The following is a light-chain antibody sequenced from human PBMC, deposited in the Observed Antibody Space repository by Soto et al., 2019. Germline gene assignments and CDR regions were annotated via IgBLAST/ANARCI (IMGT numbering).Light chain of an antibody. V-gene: IGKV1-5*03. CDR3: HQYNSYSRT. J-gene: IGKJ1*01. CDR1: QSISSW. CDR2: KAS. Sequence: DIQMTQSPSTLSASVGDRVTITCRASQSISSWLAWYQQKPGKAPKLLIYKASSLESGVPSRFSGSGSGTEFTFTISSLQPDDFATYFCHQYNSYSRTFGQGTKVEIK.